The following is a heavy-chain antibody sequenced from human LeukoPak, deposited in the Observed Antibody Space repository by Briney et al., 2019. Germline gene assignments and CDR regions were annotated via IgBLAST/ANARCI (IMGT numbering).Heavy chain of an antibody. Sequence: RPGGSLRLSCAASGFTFSDYWMSWMRQAPGKGLEWVANIKYDGDEEYYVNSVKGRFTISRDNAKNSLYLQMNSLRAEDTAVYYCARDQGYSSSLHLDYWGQGTLVTVSS. CDR2: IKYDGDEE. D-gene: IGHD6-13*01. CDR1: GFTFSDYW. V-gene: IGHV3-7*01. J-gene: IGHJ4*02. CDR3: ARDQGYSSSLHLDY.